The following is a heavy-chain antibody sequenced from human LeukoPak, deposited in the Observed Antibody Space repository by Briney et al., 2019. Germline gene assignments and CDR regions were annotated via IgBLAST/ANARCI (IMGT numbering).Heavy chain of an antibody. V-gene: IGHV3-48*01. CDR2: ISSSSTTI. Sequence: PGGSLRLSCAASGFTFSSYSMNWVRQAPGKGLEWVSYISSSSTTISYADSVKGRFTISRDNAENSLYLQMNSLRAEDTAVYYCAKDEGQLGYYYYYMDVWGKGTTVTVSS. CDR1: GFTFSSYS. CDR3: AKDEGQLGYYYYYMDV. J-gene: IGHJ6*03. D-gene: IGHD6-13*01.